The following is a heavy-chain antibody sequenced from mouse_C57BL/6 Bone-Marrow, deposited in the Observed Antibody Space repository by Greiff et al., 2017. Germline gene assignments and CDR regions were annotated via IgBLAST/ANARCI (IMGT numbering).Heavy chain of an antibody. CDR3: VRSYDYGDYTMDY. CDR1: GYTFTNYW. V-gene: IGHV1-64*01. Sequence: VQLQQPGAELVKPGASVQLSCKASGYTFTNYWMHWVKQRPGQGLEWIGMMHPNGGSPDYNEKFKSEATLSVDKSSRTAYMERSSLTSEDSAVYYCVRSYDYGDYTMDYWGQGTSVTVTS. D-gene: IGHD2-4*01. CDR2: MHPNGGSP. J-gene: IGHJ4*01.